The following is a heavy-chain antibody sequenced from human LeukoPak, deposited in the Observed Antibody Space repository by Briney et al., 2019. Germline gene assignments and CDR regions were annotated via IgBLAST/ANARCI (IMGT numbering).Heavy chain of an antibody. CDR1: GFTFSSYN. D-gene: IGHD5-18*01. J-gene: IGHJ4*02. CDR3: ARGYSYGPDY. V-gene: IGHV3-21*06. CDR2: ISSSGSFI. Sequence: PGRSLRLSCAASGFTFSSYNMNWVRQAPGKGLEWVSSISSSGSFIYYADSLKGRLTISRDNAKNSLYLQMHSLRAEDTAVYYCARGYSYGPDYWGQGTLVTVSS.